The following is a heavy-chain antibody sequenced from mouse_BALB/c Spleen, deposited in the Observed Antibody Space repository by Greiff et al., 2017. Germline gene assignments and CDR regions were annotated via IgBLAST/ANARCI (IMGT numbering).Heavy chain of an antibody. V-gene: IGHV3-8*02. CDR2: ISYSGST. D-gene: IGHD1-1*01. CDR1: GDSITSGY. CDR3: ARYPHYGTPYWYFDV. J-gene: IGHJ1*01. Sequence: EVQVVESGPSLVKPSQTLSLTCSVTGDSITSGYWNWIRKFPGNKLEYMGYISYSGSTYYNPSLKSRISITRDTSKNQYYLQLNSVTTEDTATYYCARYPHYGTPYWYFDVWGAGTTVTVSS.